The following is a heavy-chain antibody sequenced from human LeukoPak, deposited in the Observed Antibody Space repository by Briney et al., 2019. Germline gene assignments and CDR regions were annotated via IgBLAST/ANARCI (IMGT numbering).Heavy chain of an antibody. V-gene: IGHV3-64*04. Sequence: PVGSLRLSCSASGFTFRSYAMHWVRQAPGKGLQYVSTVSSNGGSTYYADSVKGRFTISRDNSKNTLYLQMNSLRAEDTAVYYCAKMNYGGDSVDWYFDLWGRGTLVTVSS. CDR2: VSSNGGST. D-gene: IGHD4-23*01. J-gene: IGHJ2*01. CDR3: AKMNYGGDSVDWYFDL. CDR1: GFTFRSYA.